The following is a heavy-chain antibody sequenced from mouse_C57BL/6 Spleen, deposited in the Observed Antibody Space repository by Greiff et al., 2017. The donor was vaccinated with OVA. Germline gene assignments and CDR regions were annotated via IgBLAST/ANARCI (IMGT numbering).Heavy chain of an antibody. CDR3: ARRRGLYYYGSSGYFDV. CDR1: GYAFSSYW. D-gene: IGHD1-1*01. V-gene: IGHV1-80*01. Sequence: QVQLQQSGAELVKPGASVKISCKASGYAFSSYWMNWVKQRPGKGLEWIGQIYPGDGDTNYNGKFKGKATLTADKSSSTAYMQLSSLTSEDSAVYFCARRRGLYYYGSSGYFDVWGTGTTVTVSS. J-gene: IGHJ1*03. CDR2: IYPGDGDT.